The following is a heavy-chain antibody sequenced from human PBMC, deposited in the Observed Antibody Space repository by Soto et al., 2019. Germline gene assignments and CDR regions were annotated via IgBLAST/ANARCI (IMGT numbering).Heavy chain of an antibody. Sequence: GESLKISCNGSGYSFTSYWISWVRQMPGKGLEWMGRIDPSDSYTNYSPSFQGHVTISADKSISTAYLQWSSLKASDTAMYYCASAEEPYYYYYGMDVWGQGTTVTVSS. CDR2: IDPSDSYT. J-gene: IGHJ6*02. V-gene: IGHV5-10-1*01. CDR1: GYSFTSYW. D-gene: IGHD1-26*01. CDR3: ASAEEPYYYYYGMDV.